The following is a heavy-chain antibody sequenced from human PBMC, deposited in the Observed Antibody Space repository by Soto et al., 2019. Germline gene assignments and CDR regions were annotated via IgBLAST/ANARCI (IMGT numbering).Heavy chain of an antibody. CDR3: AIYYDRSGYLPHFDY. CDR1: GGTFSSYS. J-gene: IGHJ4*02. V-gene: IGHV1-69*12. D-gene: IGHD3-22*01. Sequence: QVQLVQSGAEVKKPGSSVKVSCKASGGTFSSYSISWVRQAPGQGLEWMGGIIPIFGTANYAQKLQGRVRITADEYTRTAYMELSRLRSEDTAVYYCAIYYDRSGYLPHFDYWGQGTLGTVSS. CDR2: IIPIFGTA.